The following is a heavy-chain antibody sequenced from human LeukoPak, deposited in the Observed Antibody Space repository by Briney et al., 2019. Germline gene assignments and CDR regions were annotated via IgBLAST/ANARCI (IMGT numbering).Heavy chain of an antibody. CDR3: ARVGIAAALDY. CDR1: GFTFSSYG. CDR2: IWYAGSNK. V-gene: IGHV3-33*01. J-gene: IGHJ4*02. Sequence: PGRSLRLSCAASGFTFSSYGMQWVRQAPGKWLEWVAVIWYAGSNKYYADSVKGRFTISRDNSTNTLYLQMNSLRAEDTAVYYCARVGIAAALDYWGQGTLVTVSS. D-gene: IGHD6-13*01.